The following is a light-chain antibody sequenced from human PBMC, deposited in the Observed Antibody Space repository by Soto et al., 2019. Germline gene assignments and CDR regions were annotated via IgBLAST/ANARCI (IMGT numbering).Light chain of an antibody. CDR2: DAS. CDR3: QQYNSYPT. J-gene: IGKJ1*01. Sequence: DIQMPQSPSTLSASVGDRVTITCRASQSISSWLAWYQQKPGKAPKLLIYDASSLESGVPSRFSGSGSGTEFTLTISSLQPDDFATYYCQQYNSYPTFGQGTKVDIK. CDR1: QSISSW. V-gene: IGKV1-5*01.